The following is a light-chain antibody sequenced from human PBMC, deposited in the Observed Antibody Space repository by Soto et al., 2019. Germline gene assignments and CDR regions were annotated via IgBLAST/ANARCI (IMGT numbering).Light chain of an antibody. J-gene: IGKJ1*01. CDR1: QSVSSN. Sequence: EIVMTHSPATLSVSPWERATLSCRASQSVSSNLAWYQQKPGQAPRLLIYGASTRATGIPARFSGSGSGTEFTLTISSLQSEDFAVYYCQQYNNWPPKFGRGTKVDIK. CDR2: GAS. CDR3: QQYNNWPPK. V-gene: IGKV3-15*01.